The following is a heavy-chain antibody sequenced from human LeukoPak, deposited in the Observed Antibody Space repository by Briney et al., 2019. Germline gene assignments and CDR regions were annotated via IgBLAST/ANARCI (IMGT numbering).Heavy chain of an antibody. CDR1: GGSISSSIYY. V-gene: IGHV4-39*07. Sequence: PSETLSLTCIVSGGSISSSIYYWAWVRQPPGKGLEWIGTVFYNGATQYSPSLRSRVTISIDTSTNQFSLRLTSVTAADTALYYCARGILTGVDYFDYWGQGTLVTVSS. CDR2: VFYNGAT. CDR3: ARGILTGVDYFDY. J-gene: IGHJ4*02. D-gene: IGHD3-9*01.